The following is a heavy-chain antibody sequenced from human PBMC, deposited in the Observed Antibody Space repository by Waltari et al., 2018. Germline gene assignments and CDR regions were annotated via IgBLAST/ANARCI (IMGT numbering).Heavy chain of an antibody. D-gene: IGHD1-26*01. J-gene: IGHJ6*02. CDR2: INPNSGGT. V-gene: IGHV1-2*06. Sequence: QVQLVQSGAEVKKPGASVKVSCKASGYTFTGYYMHWVRQAPGQGLEWMGRINPNSGGTKYAQKCHGRVTMTRDTSISTAYMGLSRLRSDDTAVYYCARDREELLSYYGMDVWGQGTTVTVSS. CDR1: GYTFTGYY. CDR3: ARDREELLSYYGMDV.